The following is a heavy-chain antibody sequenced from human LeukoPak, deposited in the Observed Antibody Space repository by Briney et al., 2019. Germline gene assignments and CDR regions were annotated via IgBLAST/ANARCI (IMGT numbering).Heavy chain of an antibody. V-gene: IGHV3-30*18. D-gene: IGHD3-22*01. CDR1: GLTFSSCW. Sequence: GGSLRLSCAASGLTFSSCWMSWVRQAPGKGLEWVAVISDDGTYKYSADSVKGRFTISRDNSENTLYLQMTSLRAEDTAVYYCAKDRSAIIMILVGYYGMDVWGQGTTVTVSS. CDR3: AKDRSAIIMILVGYYGMDV. CDR2: ISDDGTYK. J-gene: IGHJ6*02.